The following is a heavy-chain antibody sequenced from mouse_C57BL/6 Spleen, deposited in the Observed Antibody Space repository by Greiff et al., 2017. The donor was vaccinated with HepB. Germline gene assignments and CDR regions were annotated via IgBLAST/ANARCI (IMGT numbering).Heavy chain of an antibody. CDR3: ARWGDYDYSYYFDY. CDR2: IYPRSGNT. V-gene: IGHV1-81*01. CDR1: GYTFTSYG. J-gene: IGHJ2*01. Sequence: VQLQESGAELARPGASVKLSCKASGYTFTSYGISWVKQRTGQGLEWIGEIYPRSGNTYYNEKFKGKATLTADKSSSTAYMELRSLTSEDSAVYFCARWGDYDYSYYFDYWGQGTTLTVSS. D-gene: IGHD2-4*01.